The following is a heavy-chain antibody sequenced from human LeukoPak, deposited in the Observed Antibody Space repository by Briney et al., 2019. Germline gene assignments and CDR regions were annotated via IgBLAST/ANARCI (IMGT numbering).Heavy chain of an antibody. J-gene: IGHJ4*02. Sequence: ASVRVSCKASGYTFTSYAVSWVRQAPGQGLEWMGWISAYNGYTNYAQNLQGRVTMTTDTSTSTAYMELRSLRSDDTAVYYCARGPSGYHNTGGQGTLVTVSS. CDR1: GYTFTSYA. V-gene: IGHV1-18*01. D-gene: IGHD5-12*01. CDR3: ARGPSGYHNT. CDR2: ISAYNGYT.